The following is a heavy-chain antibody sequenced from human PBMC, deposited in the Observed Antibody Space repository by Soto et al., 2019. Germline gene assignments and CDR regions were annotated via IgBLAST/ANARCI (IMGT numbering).Heavy chain of an antibody. CDR1: GGSISSSSYY. D-gene: IGHD3-22*01. V-gene: IGHV4-39*01. CDR2: IYYSGST. CDR3: ASLLYYDSSGFYHSFDY. Sequence: PSETLSLTCTVSGGSISSSSYYWAWIRQPPGKGLEWIGTIYYSGSTYCNPSLKSRVTISVDTSKSQFSLKLSSVTAADTAVYYCASLLYYDSSGFYHSFDYWGQGTLVTVSS. J-gene: IGHJ4*02.